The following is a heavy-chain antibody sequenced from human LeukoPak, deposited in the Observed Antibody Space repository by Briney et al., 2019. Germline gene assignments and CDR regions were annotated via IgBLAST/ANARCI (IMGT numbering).Heavy chain of an antibody. Sequence: SVKVSCKASGGTFSSYDINWVRQAPGQGLEWMGGIIPIFGTANYAQKFQGRVTITTDEYTSTAYMELRSLRAEDTAVYYCASAVGREVWYYYYMDVWGKGTTVTVSS. CDR1: GGTFSSYD. J-gene: IGHJ6*03. D-gene: IGHD3-16*01. V-gene: IGHV1-69*05. CDR3: ASAVGREVWYYYYMDV. CDR2: IIPIFGTA.